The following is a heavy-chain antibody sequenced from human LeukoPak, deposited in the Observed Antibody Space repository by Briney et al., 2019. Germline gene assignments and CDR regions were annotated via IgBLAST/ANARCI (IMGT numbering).Heavy chain of an antibody. Sequence: GGSLRLSCAASGFTFSSYWMSWVCQAPGKGLEWVANIKQDGSEKYYADSVKGRFTISRDNSKNTLYLQMNSLRAEDTAVYYCAKDHWIQLWSYYLDYWGQGTLVTVSS. CDR3: AKDHWIQLWSYYLDY. CDR1: GFTFSSYW. V-gene: IGHV3-7*01. J-gene: IGHJ4*02. CDR2: IKQDGSEK. D-gene: IGHD5-18*01.